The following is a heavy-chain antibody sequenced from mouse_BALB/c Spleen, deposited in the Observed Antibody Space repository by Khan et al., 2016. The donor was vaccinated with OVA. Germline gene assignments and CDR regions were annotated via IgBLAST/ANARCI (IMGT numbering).Heavy chain of an antibody. CDR1: GYSFTGYC. J-gene: IGHJ2*01. V-gene: IGHV1-20*02. Sequence: VQLKQSGPELVRPGASVKISCKVSGYSFTGYCMNWVMQSHGKSLEWIGRINPHSGETFYNQRFKDKATLTADESSSTAHMELRSLASEDSAVFYCTRCYRSDFDYWGQGTTLTVSS. D-gene: IGHD1-1*01. CDR3: TRCYRSDFDY. CDR2: INPHSGET.